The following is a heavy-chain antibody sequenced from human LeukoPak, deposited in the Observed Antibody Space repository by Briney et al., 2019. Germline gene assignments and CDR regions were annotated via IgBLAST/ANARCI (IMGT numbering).Heavy chain of an antibody. J-gene: IGHJ4*02. CDR2: IYYSGST. V-gene: IGHV4-39*06. D-gene: IGHD3-22*01. CDR3: ARERDFYDSSGSPSY. CDR1: GGSISSRSYY. Sequence: SETLSLTCTVSGGSISSRSYYWGWIRQPPGKGLEWIGTIYYSGSTYYNPSLKSRVTVKVRSVTAADTAVYYCARERDFYDSSGSPSYWGQGTLVIVSS.